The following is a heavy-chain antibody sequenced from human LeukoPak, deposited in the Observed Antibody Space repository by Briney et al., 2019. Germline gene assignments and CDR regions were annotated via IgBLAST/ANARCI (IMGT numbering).Heavy chain of an antibody. CDR2: ISGSGGST. D-gene: IGHD3-3*01. J-gene: IGHJ4*02. CDR3: AKETPHYDFWSGAFDY. V-gene: IGHV3-23*01. CDR1: GFTFSSYA. Sequence: GGSLRLSCEASGFTFSSYAMSWVRQAPGKGLEWVSAISGSGGSTYYADSVKGRFTIPRDNSKNTLYLQMNSLRAEDTAVYYCAKETPHYDFWSGAFDYWGQGTLVTVSS.